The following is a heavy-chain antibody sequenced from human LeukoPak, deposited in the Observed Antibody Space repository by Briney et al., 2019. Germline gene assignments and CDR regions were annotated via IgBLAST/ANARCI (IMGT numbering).Heavy chain of an antibody. CDR3: ARAVYYGSGRAYYYYYMDV. Sequence: GGSLRLSCAASGFTFSSYSMNWVRQAPGKGLEWVANINQDGSEKFYADSVKGRFTISRDNANNSMFLQMNSLRVENTAVYYCARAVYYGSGRAYYYYYMDVWGKGTTVTISS. J-gene: IGHJ6*03. CDR1: GFTFSSYS. D-gene: IGHD3-10*01. CDR2: INQDGSEK. V-gene: IGHV3-7*01.